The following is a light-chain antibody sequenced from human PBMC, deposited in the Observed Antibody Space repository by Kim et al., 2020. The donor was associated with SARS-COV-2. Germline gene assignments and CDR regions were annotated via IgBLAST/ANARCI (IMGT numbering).Light chain of an antibody. J-gene: IGLJ3*02. Sequence: GQSITISCTGTSSDVVGYNHVSWYQQHPGKGPKLMIYDVSKRPSGVSNRFSGAKSGNTASLTISGLQPEDEADYYCSSYTSTSTWVFGGGTKVTVL. CDR3: SSYTSTSTWV. V-gene: IGLV2-14*04. CDR1: SSDVVGYNH. CDR2: DVS.